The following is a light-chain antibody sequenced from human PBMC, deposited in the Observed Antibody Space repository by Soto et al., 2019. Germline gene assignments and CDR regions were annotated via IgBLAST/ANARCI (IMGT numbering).Light chain of an antibody. V-gene: IGLV1-44*01. J-gene: IGLJ2*01. Sequence: QAVVTQPPSASGTPGQRVTISCSGSSSNIGSNTVNWYQQLPGTAPKLLIYSNNQRPSGVPDRFSGSKSGTSDSLAISGLQSEDEADYYCAACDDSLNGVVFGGGTKVTVL. CDR3: AACDDSLNGVV. CDR2: SNN. CDR1: SSNIGSNT.